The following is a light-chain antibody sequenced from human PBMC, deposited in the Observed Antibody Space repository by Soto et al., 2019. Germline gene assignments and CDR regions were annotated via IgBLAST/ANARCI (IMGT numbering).Light chain of an antibody. V-gene: IGKV3-11*01. CDR1: QSVSSY. CDR3: QQRSNWPPT. J-gene: IGKJ1*01. CDR2: DES. Sequence: EIVLTQSPATLSLSPGERATLSCRASQSVSSYLAWYQQKPGQAPRLLIYDESNWATGIPAWFSGSESGTDITLTISSLEPEDFAVYYCQQRSNWPPTCGQGTKVEIK.